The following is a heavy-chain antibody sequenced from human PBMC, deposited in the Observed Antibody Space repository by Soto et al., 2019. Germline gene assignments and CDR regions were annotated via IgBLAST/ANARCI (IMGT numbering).Heavy chain of an antibody. Sequence: QVQLVESGGGVVQPGRSLRLSCAASGFTFSSYAMHWVRQAPGKGLEWVAVISYDGNNKYYADSVKGRCTISRDNSKNTLYLQMNSLRAEDTAVYYCARALSGDSSGYSPVRWGQGTLVTVSS. D-gene: IGHD3-22*01. V-gene: IGHV3-30-3*01. CDR1: GFTFSSYA. J-gene: IGHJ4*02. CDR3: ARALSGDSSGYSPVR. CDR2: ISYDGNNK.